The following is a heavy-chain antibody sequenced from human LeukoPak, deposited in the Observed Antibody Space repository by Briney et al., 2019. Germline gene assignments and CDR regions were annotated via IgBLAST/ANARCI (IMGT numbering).Heavy chain of an antibody. Sequence: GGSLRLSCAASGFTFSSYVMTWVRQAPGKGLEWVSSISDNGVTRYYADSVKGRFTISRDNSDNRVYLQMNSLRAEDTAIYYCAKAPAPYYYYYGMDVWGQGTAVTVSS. V-gene: IGHV3-23*01. CDR1: GFTFSSYV. CDR2: ISDNGVTR. J-gene: IGHJ6*02. CDR3: AKAPAPYYYYYGMDV.